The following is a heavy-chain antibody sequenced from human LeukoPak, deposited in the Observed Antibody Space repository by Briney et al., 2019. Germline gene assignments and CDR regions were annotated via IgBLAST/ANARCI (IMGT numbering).Heavy chain of an antibody. D-gene: IGHD1-7*01. Sequence: GGSLRLSCAASGFTFSSYAMSWVRQAPGKGLEWVSSISGSSYIYYGDSVKGRFITSRDNAKNSLYLQVNSLRAEDTAVYYCARDELELREGGHGFDIWGQGTMVTVSS. J-gene: IGHJ3*02. CDR3: ARDELELREGGHGFDI. CDR1: GFTFSSYA. V-gene: IGHV3-21*01. CDR2: ISGSSYI.